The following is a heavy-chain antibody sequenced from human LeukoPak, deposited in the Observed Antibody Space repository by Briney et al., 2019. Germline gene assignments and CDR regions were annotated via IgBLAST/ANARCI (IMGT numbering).Heavy chain of an antibody. CDR1: GGSISSSSYY. CDR3: ARQDYDFWSGYYRWFDP. CDR2: IYYSGST. V-gene: IGHV4-39*01. J-gene: IGHJ5*02. D-gene: IGHD3-3*01. Sequence: SETLSLTCTVSGGSISSSSYYWGWIRQPPGKGLEWIGNIYYSGSTYYNPSLKSRVAISVDTSKNQFSLKLSSVTAADTAVYYCARQDYDFWSGYYRWFDPWGQGTLVTVSS.